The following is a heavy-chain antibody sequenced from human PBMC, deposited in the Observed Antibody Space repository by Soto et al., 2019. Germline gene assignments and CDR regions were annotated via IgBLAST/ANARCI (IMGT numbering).Heavy chain of an antibody. CDR3: ARHKIGNSGWYVYFDF. J-gene: IGHJ4*02. CDR2: LFYSGST. Sequence: QLQLQESGPGLVKPSETLSLTCTVSGGSISSISYYWGWIRQPPGRGLEWIGSLFYSGSTYDNPSLKNRVTISVDTSKYQFALKLTSVTAADTAVYFCARHKIGNSGWYVYFDFWGQGTLVTVSS. CDR1: GGSISSISYY. V-gene: IGHV4-39*01. D-gene: IGHD6-19*01.